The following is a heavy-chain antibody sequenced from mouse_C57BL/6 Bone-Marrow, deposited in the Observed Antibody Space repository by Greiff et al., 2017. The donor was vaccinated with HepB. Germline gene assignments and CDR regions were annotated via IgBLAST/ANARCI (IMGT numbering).Heavy chain of an antibody. V-gene: IGHV5-4*01. CDR2: ISDGGSYT. CDR1: GFTFSSYA. D-gene: IGHD2-4*01. J-gene: IGHJ2*01. CDR3: ARDPMITTYFDY. Sequence: EVMLVESGGGLVKPGGSLKLSCAASGFTFSSYAMSWVRQTPEKRLEWVATISDGGSYTYYPDNVKGRFTISRDNAKNNLYLQMSHLKSEDTAMYYCARDPMITTYFDYWGQGTTLTVSS.